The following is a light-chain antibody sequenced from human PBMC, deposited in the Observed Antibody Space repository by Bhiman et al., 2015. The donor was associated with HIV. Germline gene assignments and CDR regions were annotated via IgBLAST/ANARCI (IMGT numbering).Light chain of an antibody. CDR1: SSNIGSKY. CDR3: QSYDSSLSGVI. V-gene: IGLV1-47*02. CDR2: TNT. J-gene: IGLJ2*01. Sequence: QTVVTQAPSASGTPGQRVTISCSGSSSNIGSKYVYWYQQLPGTAPKLLIYTNTNRPSGVPDRFSGSKSGTSASLAITGLQAEDEADYYCQSYDSSLSGVIFGGGTKLTVL.